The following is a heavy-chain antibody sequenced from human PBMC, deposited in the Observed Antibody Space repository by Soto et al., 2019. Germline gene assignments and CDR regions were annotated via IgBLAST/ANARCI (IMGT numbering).Heavy chain of an antibody. D-gene: IGHD6-19*01. CDR3: AKHSSGWSFES. CDR1: GFTFSTYA. Sequence: EVQLLESGGGLVQPGGSLRLSCAASGFTFSTYAMAWVRQAPGKGLEWVSAITSGGNTSYADSVKGRFTISRDDSKSTMSLHRISLRAEDTAVYYCAKHSSGWSFESWGQGTLVTVSS. V-gene: IGHV3-23*01. J-gene: IGHJ4*02. CDR2: ITSGGNT.